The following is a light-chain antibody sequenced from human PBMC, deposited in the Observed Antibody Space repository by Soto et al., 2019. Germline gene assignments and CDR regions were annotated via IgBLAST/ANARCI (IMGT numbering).Light chain of an antibody. CDR3: CSYTRTSNQDF. V-gene: IGLV2-14*01. CDR1: SSDIGGYDY. J-gene: IGLJ1*01. Sequence: ALTQPASVPGSPGQSITISCTGTSSDIGGYDYVSWYQQRPGKAPKLMIYEVRYRPSGVSNRFSGSKSGNTASLTISGLQAEDEAIYYCCSYTRTSNQDFFGSGTKVTVL. CDR2: EVR.